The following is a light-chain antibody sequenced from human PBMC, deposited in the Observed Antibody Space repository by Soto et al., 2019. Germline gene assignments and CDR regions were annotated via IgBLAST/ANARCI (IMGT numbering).Light chain of an antibody. V-gene: IGLV2-14*03. CDR2: DVI. Sequence: QSALTQPASVSGSPGQSITISCTGTSSDVGRYNYVSWYQQHPGKATTLIIYDVINRPSGVSHRFSASKSGNTASLTISGLQAEDEADYYCTSYTTSATYVIGTGTRSPS. CDR1: SSDVGRYNY. J-gene: IGLJ1*01. CDR3: TSYTTSATYV.